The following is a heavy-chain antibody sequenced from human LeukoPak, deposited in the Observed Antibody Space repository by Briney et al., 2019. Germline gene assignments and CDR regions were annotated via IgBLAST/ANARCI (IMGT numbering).Heavy chain of an antibody. CDR2: ISGSGGST. CDR3: AKGLFKGFLRYYFDY. J-gene: IGHJ4*02. V-gene: IGHV3-23*01. CDR1: GFTFSNYA. Sequence: GGSLRLSCAASGFTFSNYAMTWVRQAPGKGLEWVSGISGSGGSTYYADSVKGRFTISRDNSKNTLYLQMNSLRAEDTAVYYCAKGLFKGFLRYYFDYWGQGTLVTVSS.